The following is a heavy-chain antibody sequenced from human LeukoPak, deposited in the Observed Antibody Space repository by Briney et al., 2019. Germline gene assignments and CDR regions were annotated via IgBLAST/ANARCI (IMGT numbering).Heavy chain of an antibody. D-gene: IGHD6-13*01. V-gene: IGHV1-46*01. CDR3: ASAVAARGWFDP. Sequence: GASVKVSCKASGYTFTSYYMHWVRQAPGQGLEWMGIINPSGGSTSYAQKFQGRVTMTRDTSTSTVYMELSSLRSEDTAVYYCASAVAARGWFDPWGQGTLDTVSS. CDR2: INPSGGST. J-gene: IGHJ5*02. CDR1: GYTFTSYY.